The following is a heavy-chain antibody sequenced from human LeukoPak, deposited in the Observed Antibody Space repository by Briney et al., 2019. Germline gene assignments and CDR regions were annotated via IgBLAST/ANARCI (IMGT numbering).Heavy chain of an antibody. V-gene: IGHV6-1*01. CDR3: AREAYYFDY. Sequence: SQTLSLTFAISGDSVSSNGAAWHWIRQSPSRGLEWLGRTYYRSKWYNDYAVSTKSRITINPDTSKNQFSLQLNSVTPEDTAVYYCAREAYYFDYWGQGTLVTVSS. CDR1: GDSVSSNGAA. CDR2: TYYRSKWYN. J-gene: IGHJ4*02.